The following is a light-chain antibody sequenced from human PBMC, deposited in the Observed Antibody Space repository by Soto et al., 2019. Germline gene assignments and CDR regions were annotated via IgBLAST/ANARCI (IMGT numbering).Light chain of an antibody. J-gene: IGLJ1*01. V-gene: IGLV1-40*01. CDR2: GNS. CDR3: QSYDSSLSGYV. Sequence: QSALTQSASVSGSPGQSITIPCTGTSSDVGGYDYVSWYQQLPGTAPKFLIFGNSNRPSGVPDRFSGSKSGTSASLAITGLQAEDEADYYCQSYDSSLSGYVFGTGTKLTVL. CDR1: SSDVGGYDY.